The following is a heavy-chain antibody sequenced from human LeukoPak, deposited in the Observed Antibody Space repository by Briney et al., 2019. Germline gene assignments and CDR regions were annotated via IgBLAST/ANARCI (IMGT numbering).Heavy chain of an antibody. CDR1: DSGFSNYW. Sequence: GEALKISFKASDSGFSNYWIGWVRQMAGKGVEWMGIIYHGDSTTRYSPSFEGQVNISADRSVRTAYLQWSSLKASDTAMYYCARRYYHSTEFDPWGQGTLVTVSS. V-gene: IGHV5-51*03. J-gene: IGHJ5*02. CDR2: IYHGDSTT. CDR3: ARRYYHSTEFDP. D-gene: IGHD2/OR15-2a*01.